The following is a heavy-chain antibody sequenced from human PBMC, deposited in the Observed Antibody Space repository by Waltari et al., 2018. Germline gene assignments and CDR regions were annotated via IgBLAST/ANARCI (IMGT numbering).Heavy chain of an antibody. Sequence: QVQLVQSGAEVKEPGASVKVSCRASGYTSSGSLTHWVRQAPGQGLEWMGWMTLDSDDTKYVQKFRGRVTVTGNSSITTAYMELRGLRSDDSAMYYCARDFQTGNFFVSWGQGTLVTVSS. CDR3: ARDFQTGNFFVS. V-gene: IGHV1-2*02. CDR1: GYTSSGSL. J-gene: IGHJ4*02. CDR2: MTLDSDDT. D-gene: IGHD3-9*01.